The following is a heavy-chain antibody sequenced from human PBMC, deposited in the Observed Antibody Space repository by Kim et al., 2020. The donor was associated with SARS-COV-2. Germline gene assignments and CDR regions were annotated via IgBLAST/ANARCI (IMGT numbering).Heavy chain of an antibody. CDR2: TNSGGTTT. V-gene: IGHV3-23*03. D-gene: IGHD1-26*01. CDR3: TTVGHGAKNSWHYFAS. Sequence: GGSLRLSCAVSGFSFTNYDMTWVRQAPGKGLEWVSITNSGGTTTCYEYVQRRLIAISGDTYNNTYHQQMNLLGADTTTVYCATTVGHGAKNSWHYFASWG. J-gene: IGHJ5*01. CDR1: GFSFTNYD.